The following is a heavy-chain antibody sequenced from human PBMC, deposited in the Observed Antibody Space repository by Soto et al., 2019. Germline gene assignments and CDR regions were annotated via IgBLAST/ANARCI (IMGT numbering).Heavy chain of an antibody. CDR3: ASLVHVVATYGSGNWFDP. J-gene: IGHJ5*02. D-gene: IGHD3-10*01. Sequence: QVQLVQSGAEVKKPGSSVKVSCKASGGTFSSYAISWVRQAPGQGLEWMGGIIPIFGTANYAQKFQGRVTITADKSTSTAYMELSSLSSEDTAVYYCASLVHVVATYGSGNWFDPWGQGTLVTVSS. CDR1: GGTFSSYA. CDR2: IIPIFGTA. V-gene: IGHV1-69*06.